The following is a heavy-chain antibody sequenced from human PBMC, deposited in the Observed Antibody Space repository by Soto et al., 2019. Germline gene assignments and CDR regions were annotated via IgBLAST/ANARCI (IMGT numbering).Heavy chain of an antibody. V-gene: IGHV3-21*01. CDR2: ITTSSASI. J-gene: IGHJ5*02. CDR3: VRSGTARLLRHSWFDT. D-gene: IGHD2-21*01. Sequence: EVQLVESGGGLVKPGGSLRLSCAASGFTFNTYDMNWVRQAPGKGLEWVSAITTSSASIYYADSLKGRITISRDNAKNSLFLQMTGLSAEDTAVYYCVRSGTARLLRHSWFDTWGQGTLVTASS. CDR1: GFTFNTYD.